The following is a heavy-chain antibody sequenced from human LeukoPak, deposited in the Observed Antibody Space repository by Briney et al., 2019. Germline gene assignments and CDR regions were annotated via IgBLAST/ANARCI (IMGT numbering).Heavy chain of an antibody. J-gene: IGHJ5*02. CDR3: ARDSPLAWFDP. Sequence: SETLSLTCTVSGGSISSGGYYWSWIRQHPGKGLEWIGYIYYSGSTYYNPSLKSRVTISVDTSKNQFSLKLSSVTAADTAVYHCARDSPLAWFDPWGQGTLVTVSS. CDR1: GGSISSGGYY. CDR2: IYYSGST. V-gene: IGHV4-31*03.